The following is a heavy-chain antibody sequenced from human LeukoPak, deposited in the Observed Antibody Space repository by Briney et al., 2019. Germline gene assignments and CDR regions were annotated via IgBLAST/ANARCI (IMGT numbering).Heavy chain of an antibody. D-gene: IGHD3-10*01. V-gene: IGHV4-59*01. CDR2: IYYSGST. CDR3: ARVFGYYYGSGSYYNPSWFDP. J-gene: IGHJ5*02. CDR1: GGSISSYY. Sequence: SETLSLTCTVSGGSISSYYWSWIRQPPGKGLDWIGYIYYSGSTNYNPSLKSRVTISVDTSKNQFSLKLSSVTAADTAVYYCARVFGYYYGSGSYYNPSWFDPWGQGTLVTVSS.